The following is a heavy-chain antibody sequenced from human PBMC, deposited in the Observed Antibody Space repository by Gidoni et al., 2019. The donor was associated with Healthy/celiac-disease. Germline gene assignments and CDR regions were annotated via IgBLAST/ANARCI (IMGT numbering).Heavy chain of an antibody. Sequence: EVQLVESGGGLVQPGGSLRLSCAASGFPFRSYWMNWVRQAPGKGLVWVSRINSDGSSTSYADSVKGRFTISRDNAKNTLYLQMNSLRAEDTAVYYCAREYDFWSGYSNFDYWGQGTLVTVSS. CDR2: INSDGSST. J-gene: IGHJ4*02. V-gene: IGHV3-74*01. CDR1: GFPFRSYW. D-gene: IGHD3-3*01. CDR3: AREYDFWSGYSNFDY.